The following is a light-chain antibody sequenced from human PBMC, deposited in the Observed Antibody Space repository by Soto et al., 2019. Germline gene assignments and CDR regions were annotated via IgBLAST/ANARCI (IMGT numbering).Light chain of an antibody. CDR2: DTA. Sequence: EVVMTQSPATVSVTPGEGATLSCRASQGIGDTLAWYQHKPGQSPRLLIYDTATRATGVPARFSGSRSGSEFTLTINSLQSEDFAVYYCQRYNNWPLTFGGGTGVDIK. J-gene: IGKJ4*02. V-gene: IGKV3-15*01. CDR1: QGIGDT. CDR3: QRYNNWPLT.